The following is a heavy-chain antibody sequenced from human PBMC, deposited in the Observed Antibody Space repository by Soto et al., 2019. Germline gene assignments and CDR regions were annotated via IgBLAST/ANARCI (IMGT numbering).Heavy chain of an antibody. Sequence: QPGGSLRLSCAASGFTFDDYAMHWVRQAPGKGLEWVSGISWNSGSIGYADSVEGRFTISRDNAKNSLYLQMNSLRAEDTAFYYCAKGPEGYYGSGAYMDVWGKGTTVTVSS. CDR3: AKGPEGYYGSGAYMDV. D-gene: IGHD3-10*01. CDR1: GFTFDDYA. J-gene: IGHJ6*03. CDR2: ISWNSGSI. V-gene: IGHV3-9*01.